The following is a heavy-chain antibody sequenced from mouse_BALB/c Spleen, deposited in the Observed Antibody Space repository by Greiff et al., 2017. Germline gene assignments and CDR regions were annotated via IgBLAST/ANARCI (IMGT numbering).Heavy chain of an antibody. D-gene: IGHD2-3*01. J-gene: IGHJ4*01. CDR3: ARKGGYYVENAMDY. CDR1: GFSLTSYG. CDR2: IWSGGST. Sequence: VKLQESGPGLVQPSQSLSITCTVSGFSLTSYGVHWVRQSPGKGLEWLGVIWSGGSTDYNAAFISRLSISKDNSKSQVFFKMNSLQANDTAIYYCARKGGYYVENAMDYWGQGTSVTVSS. V-gene: IGHV2-2*02.